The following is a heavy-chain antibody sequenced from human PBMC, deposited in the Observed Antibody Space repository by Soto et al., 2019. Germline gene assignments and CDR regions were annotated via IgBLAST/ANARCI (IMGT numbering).Heavy chain of an antibody. CDR3: ASSLLWGYGLEGESD. V-gene: IGHV1-18*01. CDR1: GYTFTSYG. J-gene: IGHJ4*02. Sequence: QVQLVQSGAEVKKPGASVKVSCKASGYTFTSYGISWVRQAPGQGLEWMGWISAYNGNTNYAQKLQGRVTMTTDTSTSTAYMEMRSLRYDDTAVYYGASSLLWGYGLEGESDWGQGTLVTVSS. CDR2: ISAYNGNT. D-gene: IGHD5-18*01.